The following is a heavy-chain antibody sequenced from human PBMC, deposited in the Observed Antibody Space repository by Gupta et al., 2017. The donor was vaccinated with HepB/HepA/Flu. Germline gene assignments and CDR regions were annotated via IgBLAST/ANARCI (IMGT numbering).Heavy chain of an antibody. J-gene: IGHJ1*01. V-gene: IGHV5-51*01. CDR1: GYSFTKSW. CDR2: IYPGDLDT. Sequence: EVQLAQSGAEVKKPGASLKISCKGSGYSFTKSWIAWVRQMPGKGLEWMGFIYPGDLDTRYSPSFQGQVTISVDKSISTAYLQFNRLKASDTATYYCARHEGKVGVTGYFQEWGQGTLVTVSS. D-gene: IGHD1-26*01. CDR3: ARHEGKVGVTGYFQE.